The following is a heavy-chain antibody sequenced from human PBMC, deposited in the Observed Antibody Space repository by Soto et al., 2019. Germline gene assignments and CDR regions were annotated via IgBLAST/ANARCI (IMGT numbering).Heavy chain of an antibody. Sequence: GGSLRLSCAASGFTFDDYAMHWVRQAPGKGLEWVSGISWNSGSIGYADSVKGRFTISRDNAKNSLYLQMNSLRAEDTALYYCAKGGLIVAMSWGAFDIWGQGTMVTVSS. V-gene: IGHV3-9*01. CDR3: AKGGLIVAMSWGAFDI. D-gene: IGHD5-12*01. CDR2: ISWNSGSI. CDR1: GFTFDDYA. J-gene: IGHJ3*02.